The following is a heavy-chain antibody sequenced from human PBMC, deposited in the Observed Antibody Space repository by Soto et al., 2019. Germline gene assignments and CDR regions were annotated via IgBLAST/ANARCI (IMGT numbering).Heavy chain of an antibody. J-gene: IGHJ4*02. D-gene: IGHD3-10*01. Sequence: PGGSLRLSCAVSGFAFSTYGMHWVRQAPGKGLEWVAVISYDGTNKYYADSVKARLTISRDNSKNTLYLQMNSLRAEDTAVYYCTITMIRGDPGFDYWGQGTLVTVSS. V-gene: IGHV3-30*03. CDR1: GFAFSTYG. CDR2: ISYDGTNK. CDR3: TITMIRGDPGFDY.